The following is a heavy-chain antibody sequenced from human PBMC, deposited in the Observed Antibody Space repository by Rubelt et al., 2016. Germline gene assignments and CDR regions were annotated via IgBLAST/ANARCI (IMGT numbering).Heavy chain of an antibody. Sequence: QVQLQQSGPGLVKPSETLSLTCTVSGGSISSYYWSWIRQPPGKGLEWIGFIFYSGNTNYNPSLTSLFTISVATSKNQFSLRLSSVTAADTAVYYCARSRDFDYWGQGTLVTVSS. CDR1: GGSISSYY. CDR2: IFYSGNT. J-gene: IGHJ4*02. V-gene: IGHV4-59*08. CDR3: ARSRDFDY.